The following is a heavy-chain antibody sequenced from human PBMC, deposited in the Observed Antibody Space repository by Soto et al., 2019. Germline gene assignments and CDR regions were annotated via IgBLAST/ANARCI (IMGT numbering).Heavy chain of an antibody. CDR2: ISGSGGST. CDR1: GFTFSSYA. CDR3: AKGYDFWSGTYGMDV. V-gene: IGHV3-23*01. Sequence: PGGSLRLSCAASGFTFSSYAMSWVRQAPGKGLEWVSAISGSGGSTHYADSVKGRFTISRDNSKNTLYLQMNSLRAEDTAVYYCAKGYDFWSGTYGMDVWGQGTTVTVSS. J-gene: IGHJ6*02. D-gene: IGHD3-3*01.